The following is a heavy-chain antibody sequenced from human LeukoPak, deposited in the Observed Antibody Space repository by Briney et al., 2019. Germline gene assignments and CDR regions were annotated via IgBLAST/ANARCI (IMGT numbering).Heavy chain of an antibody. CDR1: GFTFSSYW. J-gene: IGHJ1*01. CDR2: IKTDGSEK. CDR3: ATYSSLNRREFQF. D-gene: IGHD3-22*01. Sequence: GGSLRLSCAASGFTFSSYWMSWVRQAPGKGLQWVANIKTDGSEKYYVDSVKGRFTISRDNAKNSLYLQMNSLRAEDTAVYYCATYSSLNRREFQFWGQGTLHTVSS. V-gene: IGHV3-7*01.